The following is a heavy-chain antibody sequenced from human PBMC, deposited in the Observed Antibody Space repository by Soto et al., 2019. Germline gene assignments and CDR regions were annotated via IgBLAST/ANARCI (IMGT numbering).Heavy chain of an antibody. CDR3: AKDDGFGAMVLFDAFDI. CDR2: ISGGDSST. CDR1: GFTFSNYA. V-gene: IGHV3-23*01. J-gene: IGHJ3*02. Sequence: GGSLRLSCAASGFTFSNYAMSWVRQAPGKGLEWVSAISGGDSSTYYADSVKGRFTISRDNSKNTLYLQMNSLRAEDTAVYYCAKDDGFGAMVLFDAFDIWGQGTMVTVSS. D-gene: IGHD5-18*01.